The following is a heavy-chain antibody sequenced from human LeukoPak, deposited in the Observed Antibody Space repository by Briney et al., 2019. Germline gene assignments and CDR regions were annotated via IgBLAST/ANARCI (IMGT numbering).Heavy chain of an antibody. D-gene: IGHD2-2*01. V-gene: IGHV3-23*01. J-gene: IGHJ4*02. CDR3: AKAPDSTCRVTTCYPFDH. CDR2: ISGSGGST. CDR1: GFTFSSYA. Sequence: PGGSLRLSCAASGFTFSSYAMSWVRQAPGKGLEWVSAISGSGGSTYYAGSVKGRFTISRDNSKNTLYLRMTGLRAEDTAVYYCAKAPDSTCRVTTCYPFDHWGQGTLVTVSS.